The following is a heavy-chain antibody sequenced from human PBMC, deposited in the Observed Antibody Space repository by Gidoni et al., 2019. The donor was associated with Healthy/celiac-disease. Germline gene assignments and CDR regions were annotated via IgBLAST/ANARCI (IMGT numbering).Heavy chain of an antibody. V-gene: IGHV3-21*01. CDR2: ISSSSSYI. CDR1: GFTFSSSS. D-gene: IGHD3-22*01. CDR3: AREDYDSSGYYGG. J-gene: IGHJ4*02. Sequence: EVQLVESGGGLVKPGGSLRLSCAASGFTFSSSSMNWVRQAPGKGLEWVSSISSSSSYIYYADSVKGRFTISRDNAKNSLYLQMNSLRAEDTAVYYCAREDYDSSGYYGGWGQGTLVTVSS.